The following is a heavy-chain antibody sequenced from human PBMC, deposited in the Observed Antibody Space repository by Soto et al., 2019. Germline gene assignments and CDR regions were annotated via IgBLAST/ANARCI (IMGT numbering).Heavy chain of an antibody. CDR2: ISAYNGNT. J-gene: IGHJ6*02. V-gene: IGHV1-18*01. D-gene: IGHD1-26*01. CDR1: GYTFTSYG. Sequence: QVPLVQSGAEVMKPGAGVKVACKASGYTFTSYGISWVRQAPGQGLEWMGWISAYNGNTNYAQKLQGRVTMTTDTSTSTAYMELRSLRSDDTAVYYCARDREVARGNHYYYYGMDVWGQGTTVTVSS. CDR3: ARDREVARGNHYYYYGMDV.